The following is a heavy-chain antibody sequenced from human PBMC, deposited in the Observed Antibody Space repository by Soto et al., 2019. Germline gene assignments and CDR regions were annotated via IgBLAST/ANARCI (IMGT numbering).Heavy chain of an antibody. D-gene: IGHD3-3*01. Sequence: SETLSLTCTVSGDSIRSHHWSWIRQPPGKGLEWVGYISNSGSTNHNPSLKSRVTISVDTSKNQFSLKLSSVTAADTAVYYCARARQTYDFWSGYYYYGMDVWGQGTTVTVSS. CDR2: ISNSGST. J-gene: IGHJ6*02. V-gene: IGHV4-59*11. CDR1: GDSIRSHH. CDR3: ARARQTYDFWSGYYYYGMDV.